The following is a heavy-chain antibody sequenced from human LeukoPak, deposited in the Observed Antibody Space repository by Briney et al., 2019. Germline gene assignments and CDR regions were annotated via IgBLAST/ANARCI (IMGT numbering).Heavy chain of an antibody. CDR2: IYSGGST. Sequence: GGSLRLSCAASGFTFSSHWMHWVRQAPGKGLEWVSVIYSGGSTYYADSVKGRFTISRDNSKNTLYLQMNSLRAEDTAVYYCASGDSGSYYFVYWGQGTLVTVSS. V-gene: IGHV3-66*01. CDR1: GFTFSSHW. D-gene: IGHD1-26*01. J-gene: IGHJ4*02. CDR3: ASGDSGSYYFVY.